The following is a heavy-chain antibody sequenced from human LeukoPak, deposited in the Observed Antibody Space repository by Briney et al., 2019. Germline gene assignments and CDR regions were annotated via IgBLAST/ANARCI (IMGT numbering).Heavy chain of an antibody. CDR1: GYTLTELS. V-gene: IGHV1-24*01. J-gene: IGHJ5*02. D-gene: IGHD2-2*01. Sequence: ASAKVSCKVSGYTLTELSMHWVRQAPGKGLEWMGGFDPEDGETIYAQKFQGRVTMTEDTSTDTAYMELSSLRSEDTAVYYCATGVASPAAEFDPWGQGTLVTVSS. CDR2: FDPEDGET. CDR3: ATGVASPAAEFDP.